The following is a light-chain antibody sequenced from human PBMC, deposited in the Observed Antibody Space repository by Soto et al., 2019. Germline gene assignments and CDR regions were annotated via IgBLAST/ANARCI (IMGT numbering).Light chain of an antibody. V-gene: IGKV4-1*01. CDR2: WAS. J-gene: IGKJ3*01. CDR1: QTGLSSSNNLKY. CDR3: QQYYITPRT. Sequence: DIVMTQSPDSLAVSLGERATINCKSSQTGLSSSNNLKYLAWYQQKPGQPPKLLIYWASTRDSGVTDRFSGCGSGTDFTLTISNLQAEDVAVYYCQQYYITPRTFGPGTKVDIK.